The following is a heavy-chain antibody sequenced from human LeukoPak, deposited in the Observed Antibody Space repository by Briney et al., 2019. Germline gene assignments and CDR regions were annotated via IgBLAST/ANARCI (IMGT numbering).Heavy chain of an antibody. Sequence: ASVKVSCNASGYTFTGYYMHWVRQAPGQGLEWMGWINPNSGGTNYAQKFQGRVTMTRDTSISTAYMELSRLRSDDTAVYYCARGGGDIVVVPAAMPYSFDYWGQGTLVTVSS. CDR1: GYTFTGYY. D-gene: IGHD2-2*01. J-gene: IGHJ4*02. V-gene: IGHV1-2*02. CDR3: ARGGGDIVVVPAAMPYSFDY. CDR2: INPNSGGT.